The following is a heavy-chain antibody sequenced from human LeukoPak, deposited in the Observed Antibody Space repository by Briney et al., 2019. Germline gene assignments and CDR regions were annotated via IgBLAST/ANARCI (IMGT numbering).Heavy chain of an antibody. CDR2: IYYSGST. J-gene: IGHJ5*02. CDR3: ARGRTYCRGGSCYSANWFDP. D-gene: IGHD2-15*01. CDR1: GGSISSDGYY. Sequence: PSATLSLTCTVSGGSISSDGYYWTWIRQHPGKGLEWIGYIYYSGSTYYNPSLKSRVTISVDASKNQFSLKLTSVTAADTAVYYCARGRTYCRGGSCYSANWFDPWGQGTLVTVSS. V-gene: IGHV4-31*03.